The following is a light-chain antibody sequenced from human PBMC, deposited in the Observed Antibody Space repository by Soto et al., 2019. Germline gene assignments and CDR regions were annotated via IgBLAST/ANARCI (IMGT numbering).Light chain of an antibody. V-gene: IGKV3-11*01. J-gene: IGKJ5*01. CDR3: QQRSNWVT. CDR1: PSGWRY. CDR2: DAS. Sequence: EIVLTQSPATLSLSPGEKATLSFKGSPSGWRYLAWYQQKPGQAPKLLIYDASNKATGIPTRFSGSGSGTDFTLTISSLEPEDFAVYYCQQRSNWVTFGQGTRLEIK.